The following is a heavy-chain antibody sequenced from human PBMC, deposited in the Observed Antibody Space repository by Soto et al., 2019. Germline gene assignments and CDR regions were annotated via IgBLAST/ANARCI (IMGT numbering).Heavy chain of an antibody. D-gene: IGHD3-3*01. V-gene: IGHV1-69*13. J-gene: IGHJ5*02. CDR3: ARGRYYGFWSGYYTELDP. CDR1: GGTFSSYA. CDR2: IIPIFGTA. Sequence: GASVKVSCKASGGTFSSYAISWVRQAPGQGLEWMGGIIPIFGTANYAQKFQGRVTITADESTSTAYMELSSLRSEDTAVYYCARGRYYGFWSGYYTELDPWGQGTLVTVSS.